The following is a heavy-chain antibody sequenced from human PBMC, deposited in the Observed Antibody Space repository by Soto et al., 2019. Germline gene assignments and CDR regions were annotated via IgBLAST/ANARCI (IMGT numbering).Heavy chain of an antibody. CDR2: IYYSGST. CDR3: AGLESGGAGLDY. J-gene: IGHJ4*02. CDR1: GGSISSYY. D-gene: IGHD6-19*01. V-gene: IGHV4-59*08. Sequence: QVQLQESGPGLVKPSETLSLTCTVSGGSISSYYWSWIRQPPGKGLEWIGYIYYSGSTNYNPSLKRRGPNTVDPVKDQFSLKLSSVAAPSTAGDFRAGLESGGAGLDYWGQGTLVTVSS.